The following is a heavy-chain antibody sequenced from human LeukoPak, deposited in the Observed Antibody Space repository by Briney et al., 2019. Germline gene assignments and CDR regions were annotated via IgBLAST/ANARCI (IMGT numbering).Heavy chain of an antibody. CDR2: INHSGST. V-gene: IGHV4-34*01. CDR3: ARHLGTAMVSFDY. D-gene: IGHD5-18*01. J-gene: IGHJ4*02. Sequence: PSETLSLTCAVYGGSFSGYYWSWIRQPPGKGLEWIGEINHSGSTNYNPSLKSRVTISVDTSKNQFSLKLSSVTAADTAVYYCARHLGTAMVSFDYWGQGTLVTVSS. CDR1: GGSFSGYY.